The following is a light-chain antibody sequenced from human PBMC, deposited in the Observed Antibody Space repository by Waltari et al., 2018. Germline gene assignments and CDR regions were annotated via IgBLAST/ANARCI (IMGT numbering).Light chain of an antibody. Sequence: DIQLTQSPSFLSASVGDRVTITCRATQGLTSYFALYQQKPGKAPKLLIYDITTLQSGAPSRFSGSGSGTEFTLTITSLQPEDSATYYCQQLNEYPITFGQGTRVETK. J-gene: IGKJ5*01. V-gene: IGKV1-9*01. CDR2: DIT. CDR1: QGLTSY. CDR3: QQLNEYPIT.